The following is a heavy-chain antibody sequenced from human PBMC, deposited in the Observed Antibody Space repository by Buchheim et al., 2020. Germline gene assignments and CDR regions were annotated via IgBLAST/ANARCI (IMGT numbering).Heavy chain of an antibody. CDR1: SYSISSGYY. Sequence: QVQLQESGPGLVKPSETLSLTCAVSSYSISSGYYWGWIRQPPGKGLEWIGTIYHSGSTYYNPSLKSRVTISVDTSKNQFSLKLSSVTAADTAVYYCARDHGTTHFDYWGQGTL. V-gene: IGHV4-38-2*02. D-gene: IGHD1-1*01. CDR2: IYHSGST. J-gene: IGHJ4*02. CDR3: ARDHGTTHFDY.